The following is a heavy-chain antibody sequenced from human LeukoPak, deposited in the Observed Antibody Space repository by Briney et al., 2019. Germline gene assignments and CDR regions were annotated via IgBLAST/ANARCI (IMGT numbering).Heavy chain of an antibody. Sequence: ASVKVSCKASGGTFSSYAISWVRQAPGQGLEWMGGIIPIFGTANYAQKFQGRVTITADESTSTAYMELSSLRSEDTAVYYCARAVVVTAILDPWGQGTLVTVSS. V-gene: IGHV1-69*13. J-gene: IGHJ5*02. D-gene: IGHD2-21*02. CDR2: IIPIFGTA. CDR1: GGTFSSYA. CDR3: ARAVVVTAILDP.